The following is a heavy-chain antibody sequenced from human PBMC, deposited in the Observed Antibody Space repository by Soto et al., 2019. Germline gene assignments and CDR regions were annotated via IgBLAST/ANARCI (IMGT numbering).Heavy chain of an antibody. J-gene: IGHJ5*02. CDR3: ARDSSAAAFNWFDP. D-gene: IGHD6-13*01. Sequence: SETLSLTCAVSGGSISSSNWWSWVRQPPGKGLEWIGEIYHSGSTNYNPSLKSRVTISVDKSKNQFSLKLSSVTAADTAVYYCARDSSAAAFNWFDPWGQGTLVTVSS. CDR1: GGSISSSNW. CDR2: IYHSGST. V-gene: IGHV4-4*02.